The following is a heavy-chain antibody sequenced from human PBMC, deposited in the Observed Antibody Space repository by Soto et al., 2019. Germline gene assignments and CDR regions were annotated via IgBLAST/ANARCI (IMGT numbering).Heavy chain of an antibody. V-gene: IGHV4-39*02. Sequence: QLQLQESGPGLVKPSETLSLTCSVSGGSITSRNYYWGWIRQPPGKGLEWIGSIYYSGSTYYNPSLKSRVTISVDTSKNQFSLKLSSVTAADTALYYCAGDAASYRSGQNYFDYWGQGTLVTVSS. J-gene: IGHJ4*02. CDR2: IYYSGST. D-gene: IGHD6-19*01. CDR3: AGDAASYRSGQNYFDY. CDR1: GGSITSRNYY.